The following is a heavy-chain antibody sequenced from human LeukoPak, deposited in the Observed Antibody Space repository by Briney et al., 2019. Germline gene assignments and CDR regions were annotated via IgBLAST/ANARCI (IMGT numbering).Heavy chain of an antibody. Sequence: GGSLRLSCAASGFTLRNFWMQWVRQAPGKGLVWVSRINNDGSGTTYADSVKGRFTISRDNAKNTLYLQTNSLRAEDTALYYCARDQDGPGGTIDYWGQGTLVTVSS. D-gene: IGHD1-26*01. V-gene: IGHV3-74*01. CDR1: GFTLRNFW. CDR3: ARDQDGPGGTIDY. J-gene: IGHJ4*02. CDR2: INNDGSGT.